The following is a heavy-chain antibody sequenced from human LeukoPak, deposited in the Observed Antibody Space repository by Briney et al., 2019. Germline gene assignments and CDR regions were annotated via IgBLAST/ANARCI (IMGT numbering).Heavy chain of an antibody. CDR1: GGTFSSYA. Sequence: SVKVSCKASGGTFSSYAISWVRQAPGQGLEWMGGIIPIFGTANYAQKFQGRVTITADESTSTAYMELSSLRSEDTAVYYCARGTLDSGHIYYYYGMDVWGQGTTVTVSS. V-gene: IGHV1-69*13. CDR2: IIPIFGTA. J-gene: IGHJ6*02. D-gene: IGHD4-17*01. CDR3: ARGTLDSGHIYYYYGMDV.